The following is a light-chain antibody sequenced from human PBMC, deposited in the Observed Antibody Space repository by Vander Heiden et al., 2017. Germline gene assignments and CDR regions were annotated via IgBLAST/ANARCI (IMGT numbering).Light chain of an antibody. J-gene: IGLJ2*01. Sequence: QSVLTQPPSVSGAPGPRVTISCTGSSSNIGAGYDVHWYQQLPGTAPKLLIYGNSKRPSGVPDRFSGSKSGTSASLAITGLQAEDEADYYCQSYDSSLSVSVVFGGGTKLTGL. CDR3: QSYDSSLSVSVV. CDR2: GNS. V-gene: IGLV1-40*01. CDR1: SSNIGAGYD.